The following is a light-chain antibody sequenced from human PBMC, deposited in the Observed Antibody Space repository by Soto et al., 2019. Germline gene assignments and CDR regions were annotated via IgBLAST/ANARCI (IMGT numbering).Light chain of an antibody. CDR2: SNN. Sequence: QYVLTQPPSASGTPGQRVTISCSGSSSNIGSNTVNWYQQLPGTAPKLLIYSNNQRPSGVPDRFSGSKSGTSASLAISGLQSEDEADYYCAAWDDSLNAPWVFGGGTKLTVL. J-gene: IGLJ3*02. CDR3: AAWDDSLNAPWV. CDR1: SSNIGSNT. V-gene: IGLV1-44*01.